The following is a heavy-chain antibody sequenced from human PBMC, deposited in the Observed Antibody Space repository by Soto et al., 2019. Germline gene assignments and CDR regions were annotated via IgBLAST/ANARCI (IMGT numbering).Heavy chain of an antibody. CDR2: IIPIFGTA. Sequence: QVQLVQSGAEVKKPGSSVKVSCKASGGTFSSYSINWVRQAPGQVLEWMGGIIPIFGTANYAQKFQVRVTLTADESTSTAHMELSSLRNEDTAVYYCARPFQSWPGGWYFDLWGRGTLVTVSS. J-gene: IGHJ2*01. CDR3: ARPFQSWPGGWYFDL. V-gene: IGHV1-69*01. CDR1: GGTFSSYS. D-gene: IGHD3-16*01.